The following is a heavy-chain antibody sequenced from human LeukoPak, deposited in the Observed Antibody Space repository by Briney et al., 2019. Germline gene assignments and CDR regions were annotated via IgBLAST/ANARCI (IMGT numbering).Heavy chain of an antibody. J-gene: IGHJ6*02. CDR2: IYYSGST. D-gene: IGHD3-10*01. Sequence: NPSQTLSLTCTVSGVSISSGGYYWGWIRQHPGKGLEWIAYIYYSGSTYYNPSLKSRVTISVDTSKNQFSLKLSSVTAADTAVYYCARDSTTYYYGSGNPAQGMDVWGQGTTVTVSS. CDR1: GVSISSGGYY. V-gene: IGHV4-31*03. CDR3: ARDSTTYYYGSGNPAQGMDV.